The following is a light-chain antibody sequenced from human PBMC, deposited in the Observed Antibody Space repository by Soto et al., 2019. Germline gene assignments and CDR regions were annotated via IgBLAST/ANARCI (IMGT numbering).Light chain of an antibody. J-gene: IGKJ5*01. CDR2: AVS. CDR1: QGTSSY. Sequence: IQLTQSPSFLSASVGDRVTITCRASQGTSSYLAWYQQKPGKAPKLLINAVSTLQSGVPSRFSGSGSGTDFTLTISSLQPEDFATYYCQQLNSYPITFGQGTRLEIK. CDR3: QQLNSYPIT. V-gene: IGKV1-9*01.